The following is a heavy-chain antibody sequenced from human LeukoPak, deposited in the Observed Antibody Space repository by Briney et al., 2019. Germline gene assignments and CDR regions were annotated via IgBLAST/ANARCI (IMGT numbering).Heavy chain of an antibody. CDR2: IVVGSGNT. D-gene: IGHD5-12*01. Sequence: ASVKVSCKASGFTFTSSAMQWVRQARGQRLEWIGWIVVGSGNTNYAQKFQERVTITRDMSTSTAYMELSSLRSEDTAVYYCAATWMSWDESGAFDIWGRGKMVTVSS. CDR3: AATWMSWDESGAFDI. V-gene: IGHV1-58*02. CDR1: GFTFTSSA. J-gene: IGHJ3*02.